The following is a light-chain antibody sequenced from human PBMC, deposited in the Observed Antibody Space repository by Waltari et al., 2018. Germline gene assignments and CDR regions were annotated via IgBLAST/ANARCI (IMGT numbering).Light chain of an antibody. CDR3: QQYYSTPQT. Sequence: LMTQSPDSLAVSLGERATRNSKSSQSVLYNLNNKNYLAWYQQKPGQPSKLLIYVASIRESGVPDRFSGSGSGTEFTLTISSLQAEDVGVYYCQQYYSTPQTFGQGTKVEIK. CDR1: QSVLYNLNNKNY. CDR2: VAS. V-gene: IGKV4-1*01. J-gene: IGKJ1*01.